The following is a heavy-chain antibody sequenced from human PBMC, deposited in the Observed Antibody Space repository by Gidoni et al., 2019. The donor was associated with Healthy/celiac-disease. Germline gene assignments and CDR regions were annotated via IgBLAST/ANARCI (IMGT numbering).Heavy chain of an antibody. J-gene: IGHJ5*02. Sequence: EVQLVESGGGLVQPGRSLRLSCTASGFTFGDYAISWFRQAPGKGLEWVGFIRSKAYGGTTEYDASVKGRLTISRDDSKSIAYLQMNSLKTEDTAVYYCTRLLNKGVLRFLEWLLSGIWFDPWGQGTLVTVSS. D-gene: IGHD3-3*01. CDR1: GFTFGDYA. CDR3: TRLLNKGVLRFLEWLLSGIWFDP. CDR2: IRSKAYGGTT. V-gene: IGHV3-49*03.